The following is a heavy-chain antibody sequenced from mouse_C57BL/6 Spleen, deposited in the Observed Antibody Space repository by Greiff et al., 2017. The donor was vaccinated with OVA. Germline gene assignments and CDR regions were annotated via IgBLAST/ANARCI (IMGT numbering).Heavy chain of an antibody. J-gene: IGHJ2*01. CDR3: AREGIYYGNSFDY. Sequence: ESGPGLVKPSQSLSLTCSVTGYSITSGYYWNWIRQFPGNKLEWMGYISYDGSNNYNPSLKNRISITRDTSKNQFFLKLNSVTTEDTATYYCAREGIYYGNSFDYWGQGTTLTVSS. CDR1: GYSITSGYY. D-gene: IGHD2-1*01. V-gene: IGHV3-6*01. CDR2: ISYDGSN.